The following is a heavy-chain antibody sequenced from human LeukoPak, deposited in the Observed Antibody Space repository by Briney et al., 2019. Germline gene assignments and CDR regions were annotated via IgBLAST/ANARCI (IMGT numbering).Heavy chain of an antibody. CDR3: ARGAGIAVAGYYMDV. J-gene: IGHJ6*03. CDR1: GGSISSGSYY. Sequence: SETLSLTCTVSGGSISSGSYYWSWIRQPAGKGLEWIGRIYTSGSTNYNPSPKSRVTISVDTSKNQFSLKLSSVTAADTAVYYCARGAGIAVAGYYMDVWGKGTTVTVS. D-gene: IGHD6-19*01. V-gene: IGHV4-61*02. CDR2: IYTSGST.